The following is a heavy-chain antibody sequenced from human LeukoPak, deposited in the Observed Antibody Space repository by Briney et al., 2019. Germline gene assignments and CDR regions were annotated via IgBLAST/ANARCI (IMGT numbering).Heavy chain of an antibody. CDR1: GFTFSSSS. Sequence: PGGSLRLSCAASGFTFSSSSISWVRQAPGKGLEWVSAISGSGGSTYYADSVKGRFTISRDNSKNTLSLQMNSLRAEDTAVYYCAKGINWFDSWGQGTLVTVSS. CDR2: ISGSGGST. V-gene: IGHV3-23*01. CDR3: AKGINWFDS. J-gene: IGHJ5*01.